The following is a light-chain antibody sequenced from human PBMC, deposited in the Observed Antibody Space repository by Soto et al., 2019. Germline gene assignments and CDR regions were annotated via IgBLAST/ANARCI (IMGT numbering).Light chain of an antibody. CDR1: QSVSSY. J-gene: IGKJ4*02. Sequence: EIVLTQSPATLSLSPGERATLSCRASQSVSSYLAWYQQQPGQAPRLLIYDASNRATGIPARFSGSGSGTDFTLTITSLEPEDFSVYYCQQRSNWPGFGGGTKVEMK. CDR3: QQRSNWPG. V-gene: IGKV3-11*01. CDR2: DAS.